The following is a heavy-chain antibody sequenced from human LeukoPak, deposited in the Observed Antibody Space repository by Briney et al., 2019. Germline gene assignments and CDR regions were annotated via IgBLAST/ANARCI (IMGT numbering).Heavy chain of an antibody. Sequence: SVKVSCKASGGTFSSYAISWVRPAPGQGLEWMGRIIPILGIANYAQRFQCRVTITADKSTSTAYMELSSLRSEDTAVYYCARGRMTTVTDYYYYGMDVWGQGTTVTVSS. CDR3: ARGRMTTVTDYYYYGMDV. V-gene: IGHV1-69*04. J-gene: IGHJ6*02. CDR1: GGTFSSYA. D-gene: IGHD4-17*01. CDR2: IIPILGIA.